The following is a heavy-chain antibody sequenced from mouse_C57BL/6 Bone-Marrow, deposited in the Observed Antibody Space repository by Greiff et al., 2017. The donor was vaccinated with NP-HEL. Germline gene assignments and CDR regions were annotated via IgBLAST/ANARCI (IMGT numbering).Heavy chain of an antibody. CDR3: ARCSNGVYYAMDY. CDR2: IAPNSGGT. J-gene: IGHJ4*01. V-gene: IGHV1-72*01. D-gene: IGHD2-5*01. CDR1: GYTFTSYW. Sequence: QVQLQQPGAELVKPGASVKLSCKASGYTFTSYWMHWVKQRPGRGLEWIGRIAPNSGGTKYNEKFKSKATLTVDKPSSTAYMQLSSLTSEDSAVYYCARCSNGVYYAMDYWGQGTSVTVSS.